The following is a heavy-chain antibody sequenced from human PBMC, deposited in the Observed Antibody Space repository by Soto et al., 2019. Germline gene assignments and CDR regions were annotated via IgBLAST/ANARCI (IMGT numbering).Heavy chain of an antibody. CDR2: MNPNSGNT. V-gene: IGHV1-8*01. Sequence: GASVKVSCKASGYTFTSYDINWVRQATGQGLERMGWMNPNSGNTGYAQKFQGRVTMTRNTSISTAYMELSSLRSEDTAVYYCASLKWFGELGSDAFDIWGQGTMVTVSS. CDR3: ASLKWFGELGSDAFDI. D-gene: IGHD3-10*01. CDR1: GYTFTSYD. J-gene: IGHJ3*02.